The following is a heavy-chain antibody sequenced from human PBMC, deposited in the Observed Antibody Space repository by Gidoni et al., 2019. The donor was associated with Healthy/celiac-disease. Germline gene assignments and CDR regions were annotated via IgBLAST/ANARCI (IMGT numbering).Heavy chain of an antibody. CDR2: ISGSGGST. D-gene: IGHD6-6*01. V-gene: IGHV3-23*01. CDR3: AKPGIAAPSGYYYYYMDV. Sequence: EVQLLESGGVLVQPGGSLRLSCAASGFTFSSYAISWGRQAPGKGLELVSAISGSGGSTYYADSVKGRFTISRDNSKNTLYLQMNSLRAEDTAVYYCAKPGIAAPSGYYYYYMDVWGKGTTVTVSS. J-gene: IGHJ6*03. CDR1: GFTFSSYA.